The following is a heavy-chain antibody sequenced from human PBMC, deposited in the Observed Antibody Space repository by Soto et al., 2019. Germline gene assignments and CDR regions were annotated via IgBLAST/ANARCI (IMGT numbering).Heavy chain of an antibody. CDR2: MSGSGGST. D-gene: IGHD6-19*01. CDR3: AKDRAVAAIYYYYGMDV. Sequence: GGSLRLSCAASGFTFSSFAMSWVRQAPGKGLEWVSTMSGSGGSTYYADSVKGRFTISRDNSKNTLYLQMNSLRAEDTAVYYCAKDRAVAAIYYYYGMDVWGQGTTVTVSS. V-gene: IGHV3-23*01. CDR1: GFTFSSFA. J-gene: IGHJ6*02.